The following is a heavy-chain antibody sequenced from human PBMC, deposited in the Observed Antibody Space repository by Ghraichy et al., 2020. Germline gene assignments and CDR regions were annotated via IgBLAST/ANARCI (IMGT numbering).Heavy chain of an antibody. D-gene: IGHD3-3*01. V-gene: IGHV4-59*01. CDR2: IYYSGST. Sequence: SETLSLTCTVSGGSISSYYWSWIRQPPGKGLEWIGYIYYSGSTNYNPSHKSRVTISVDTTKNQFPLKLSSVTAADTAVYYCARGVDFWSGYSYFDYWGQVTLVTVSS. J-gene: IGHJ4*02. CDR3: ARGVDFWSGYSYFDY. CDR1: GGSISSYY.